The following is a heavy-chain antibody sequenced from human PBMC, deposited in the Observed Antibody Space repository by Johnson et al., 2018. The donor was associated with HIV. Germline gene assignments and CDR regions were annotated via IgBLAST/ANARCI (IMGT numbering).Heavy chain of an antibody. D-gene: IGHD1-26*01. Sequence: MQLVESGGGLVQPGGSLRLSCAASRITFSSYWMSWVRQAPGKGLEWVANIKEDGSNKYYADSVKGRFTISRDNSKNTLYLQMNSLKTEDTAVYYCITGGSGTIPSGAFDIWGQGTMVTVSS. J-gene: IGHJ3*02. V-gene: IGHV3-7*05. CDR1: RITFSSYW. CDR2: IKEDGSNK. CDR3: ITGGSGTIPSGAFDI.